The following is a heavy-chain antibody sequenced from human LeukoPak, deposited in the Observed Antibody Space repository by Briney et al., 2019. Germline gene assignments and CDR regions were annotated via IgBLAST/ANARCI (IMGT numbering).Heavy chain of an antibody. D-gene: IGHD3-9*01. J-gene: IGHJ4*02. CDR2: INHSGST. V-gene: IGHV4-34*01. CDR3: ARVALDILTEDYFDY. CDR1: GGSFSGYY. Sequence: SETLSLTCAVYGGSFSGYYWSLIRQPPGKGLEWIGEINHSGSTNYNPSLKSRVTISVDTSKNQFSLKLSSVTAADTAVYYCARVALDILTEDYFDYWGQGTLVTVSS.